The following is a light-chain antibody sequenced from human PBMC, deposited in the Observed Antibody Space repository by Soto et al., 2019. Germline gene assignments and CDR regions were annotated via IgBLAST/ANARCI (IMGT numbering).Light chain of an antibody. J-gene: IGKJ4*01. V-gene: IGKV3-15*01. Sequence: IVMTQSPATLSVSPGERGTLSCRASQSIDSDLAWYQQKPGQAPRLVVYGASTRATGFAARFGGSGSGTEFTLALSCLQSEDLAVYYCLRYKDWPLTFGGGNKVEIK. CDR1: QSIDSD. CDR3: LRYKDWPLT. CDR2: GAS.